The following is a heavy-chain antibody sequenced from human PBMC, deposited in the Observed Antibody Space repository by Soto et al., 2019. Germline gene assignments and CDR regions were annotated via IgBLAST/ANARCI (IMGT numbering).Heavy chain of an antibody. CDR2: ISPGSRYP. J-gene: IGHJ5*02. D-gene: IGHD2-15*01. CDR3: VRGGGGGLFDP. V-gene: IGHV3-11*06. CDR1: DVPCGDSY. Sequence: GGPLIHSCGGADVPCGDSYMSLLSQAPGKGLEWLSYISPGSRYPAYADSVKGRFTISRDNAKRSLYLQMMSLTAEDTAIYYCVRGGGGGLFDPWGQGTMVTVSS.